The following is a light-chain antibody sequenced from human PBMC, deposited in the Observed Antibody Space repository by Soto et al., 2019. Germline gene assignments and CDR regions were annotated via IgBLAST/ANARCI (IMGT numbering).Light chain of an antibody. CDR2: DAS. V-gene: IGKV3-15*01. CDR3: QQYNFWPPLT. CDR1: QSVNRN. J-gene: IGKJ4*01. Sequence: EIVMTQSPATLSVSPGERATISCRASQSVNRNLAWYRQKPGQAPRLLISDASTRANGVPARFSGSGSGTEFTLTISSLQSEDSGIYYCQQYNFWPPLTFGGGTKVEIK.